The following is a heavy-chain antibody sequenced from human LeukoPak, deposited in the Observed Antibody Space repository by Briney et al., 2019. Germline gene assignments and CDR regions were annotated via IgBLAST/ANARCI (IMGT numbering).Heavy chain of an antibody. CDR3: ARGPYSYDSSGAFDI. J-gene: IGHJ3*02. Sequence: SETLSLTCTVSGGSISSYYWSWIRQPAGKGLEWIGRISSSGSTNYNPSLKSRVTISVDTSKNQFSLKLSSVTAADTAMYFCARGPYSYDSSGAFDIWGQGTMVTVSS. V-gene: IGHV4-4*07. CDR2: ISSSGST. D-gene: IGHD3-22*01. CDR1: GGSISSYY.